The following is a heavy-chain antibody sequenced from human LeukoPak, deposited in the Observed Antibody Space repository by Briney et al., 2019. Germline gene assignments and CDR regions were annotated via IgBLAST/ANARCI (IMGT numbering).Heavy chain of an antibody. CDR2: ISGSSTTI. D-gene: IGHD6-13*01. Sequence: GESLRLSCAASGFTFSSYSMNWVRQAPGKALEWVSFISGSSTTIYYADSVKGRFTISRDNAKNSLYLQMSSLRDEDTAVYYCAREAAAGLEFFDYWGQGTLVTVSS. J-gene: IGHJ4*02. CDR1: GFTFSSYS. CDR3: AREAAAGLEFFDY. V-gene: IGHV3-48*02.